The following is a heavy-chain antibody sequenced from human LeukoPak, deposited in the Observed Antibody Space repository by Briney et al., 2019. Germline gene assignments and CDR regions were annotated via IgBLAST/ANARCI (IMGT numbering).Heavy chain of an antibody. CDR1: GFTFSGSA. CDR3: TRQEMATMANPKDGMDY. J-gene: IGHJ4*02. CDR2: IRSKANSYAT. Sequence: PGGSLRLSCAASGFTFSGSAMHWVRQASGKGLEWVGRIRSKANSYATAYAASVKGRFTISRDDSKNTAYLQMNSLKTEDTAVYYCTRQEMATMANPKDGMDYWGQGTLVTVSS. V-gene: IGHV3-73*01. D-gene: IGHD5-24*01.